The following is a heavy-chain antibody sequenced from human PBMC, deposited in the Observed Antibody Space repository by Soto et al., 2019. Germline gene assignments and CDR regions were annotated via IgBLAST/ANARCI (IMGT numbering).Heavy chain of an antibody. Sequence: EVQLVESGGGLVKPGGSLRLSCAASGFTFSNAWMNWVRQAPGKGLEWVGRIKRTTDGGTTDYAAPVKGRFTISRDDSKNTLYLQMNSLKTEATAVYYCIVRYPYYFDYWGQGTLVTVSS. CDR2: IKRTTDGGTT. J-gene: IGHJ4*02. CDR3: IVRYPYYFDY. D-gene: IGHD2-21*01. CDR1: GFTFSNAW. V-gene: IGHV3-15*07.